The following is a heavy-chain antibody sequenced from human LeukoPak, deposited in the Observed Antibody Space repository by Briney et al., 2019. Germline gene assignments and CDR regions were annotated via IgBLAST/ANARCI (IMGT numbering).Heavy chain of an antibody. CDR2: ISSSSNYI. CDR1: GFTFSSYT. J-gene: IGHJ4*02. Sequence: GGSLRLSCAASGFTFSSYTMNWVRQAPGKGLEWVSSISSSSNYIHYADSLRGRFTISRDNANNSLYLQMNSLRAEDTAVYYCARVGTRADWGQGTLVTVSS. D-gene: IGHD1-1*01. CDR3: ARVGTRAD. V-gene: IGHV3-21*01.